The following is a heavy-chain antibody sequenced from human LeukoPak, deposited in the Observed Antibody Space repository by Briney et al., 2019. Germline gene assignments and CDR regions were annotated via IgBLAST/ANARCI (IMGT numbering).Heavy chain of an antibody. Sequence: PSETLSLTCTVSGGSISSSSYYWGWIRQPPGKGLEWIGSFYYSGSTYYNPSLKSRVTISVDTSKNQFSLKLSSVTAADTAVYYCARAYSSSWYFNWFDPWGQGTLVTVSS. CDR2: FYYSGST. V-gene: IGHV4-39*07. J-gene: IGHJ5*02. CDR1: GGSISSSSYY. CDR3: ARAYSSSWYFNWFDP. D-gene: IGHD6-13*01.